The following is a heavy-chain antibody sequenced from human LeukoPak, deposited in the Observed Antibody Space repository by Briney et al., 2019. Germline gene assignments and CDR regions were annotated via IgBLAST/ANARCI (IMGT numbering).Heavy chain of an antibody. CDR1: GFTFSSYE. D-gene: IGHD5-12*01. CDR3: ARVEASGYDYGAFDY. J-gene: IGHJ4*02. CDR2: ISSSGSTI. V-gene: IGHV3-48*03. Sequence: GGSLRLSCAASGFTFSSYEMNWVRQAPGKGLEWVSYISSSGSTIYYADSVKGRLTISRDNAKNSLYLQMSSLRADDTAVYYCARVEASGYDYGAFDYWGQGTLVTVSS.